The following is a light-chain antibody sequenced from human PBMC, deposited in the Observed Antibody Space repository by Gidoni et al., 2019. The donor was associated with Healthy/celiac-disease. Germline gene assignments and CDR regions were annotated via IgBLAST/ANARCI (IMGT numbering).Light chain of an antibody. J-gene: IGLJ3*02. Sequence: QSALTQPASVSRSPGRSITISCTGTSSDIGGYNHVSWYQQHPGKAPKLMIYDVSNRPSGVSNRFSGSKSGNTASLTISGLQAEDECDYYCSSFTSSDTWVFGGGTKLTVL. CDR3: SSFTSSDTWV. V-gene: IGLV2-14*03. CDR1: SSDIGGYNH. CDR2: DVS.